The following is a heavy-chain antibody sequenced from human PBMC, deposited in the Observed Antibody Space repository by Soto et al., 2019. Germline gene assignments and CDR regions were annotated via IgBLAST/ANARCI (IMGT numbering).Heavy chain of an antibody. Sequence: QVRLVQSGAEVKKPESSVKVSCKASGGSFRNYAISWVRQAPGQGLEWMGGIIPILGAMNSAQKFQGRVTMTADESSTTAYMELHSLRSDDTAVYYCATDSIKGRGSQAAAGQQYHHYYYGMDVWGPGTPVIVSS. D-gene: IGHD6-13*01. V-gene: IGHV1-69*01. J-gene: IGHJ6*02. CDR1: GGSFRNYA. CDR2: IIPILGAM. CDR3: ATDSIKGRGSQAAAGQQYHHYYYGMDV.